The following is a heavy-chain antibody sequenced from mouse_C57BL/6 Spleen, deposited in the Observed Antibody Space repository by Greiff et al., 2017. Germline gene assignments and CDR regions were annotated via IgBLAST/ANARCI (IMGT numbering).Heavy chain of an antibody. CDR1: GFSLTSYA. CDR3: SRIYYDYDLYCFDY. D-gene: IGHD2-4*01. J-gene: IGHJ2*01. CDR2: IWTGGGT. V-gene: IGHV2-9-1*01. Sequence: QVQLKESGPGLVAPSQSLSITCTVSGFSLTSYAISWVRQPPGKGLEWLGVIWTGGGTNYNSALKSRLSISKDNSKSQVFLKMNSLQTDDTARYYCSRIYYDYDLYCFDYWGQGTTLTVSS.